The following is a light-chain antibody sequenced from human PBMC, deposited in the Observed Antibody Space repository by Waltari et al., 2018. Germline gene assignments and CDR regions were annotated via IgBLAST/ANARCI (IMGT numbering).Light chain of an antibody. CDR2: RAS. J-gene: IGKJ4*01. CDR1: QGISNW. Sequence: DIQMTQSPSSLSASVGDRVTITCRASQGISNWLAWYQQKPGKAPKLLIYRASNLETGVPSRFSGSGSGTDFTLTISSLQPEDIATYYCQQDDNSLTFGGGAKVEIK. V-gene: IGKV1-33*01. CDR3: QQDDNSLT.